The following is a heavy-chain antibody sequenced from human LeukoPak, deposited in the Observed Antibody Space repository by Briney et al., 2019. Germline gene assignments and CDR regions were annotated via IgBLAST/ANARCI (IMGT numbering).Heavy chain of an antibody. D-gene: IGHD2-2*01. J-gene: IGHJ3*02. CDR3: ARVVIPAAFGAFDI. V-gene: IGHV4-4*07. CDR1: GGSISSSY. CDR2: ISTSGSS. Sequence: SETLSLTCIVSGGSISSSYWSWIRQSAGKGLEWIGRISTSGSSNYNPSLKSRVTISVDSSKNQFSLKLTSVTAADTAVYYCARVVIPAAFGAFDIWGQGTMVTVSS.